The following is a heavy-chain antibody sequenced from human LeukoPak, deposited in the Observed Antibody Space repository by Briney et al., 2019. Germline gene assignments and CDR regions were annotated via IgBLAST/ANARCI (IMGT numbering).Heavy chain of an antibody. CDR3: AADVKDSSGYYNPIY. Sequence: GASVKVSCKASGFTFTSSAMQWVRQARGQRLEWIGWIVVGSGNTNYAQKFQERVTITRDMSTSTAYMELSSLRSEDTAVYYCAADVKDSSGYYNPIYWGQGTLVTVSS. CDR2: IVVGSGNT. CDR1: GFTFTSSA. J-gene: IGHJ4*02. V-gene: IGHV1-58*02. D-gene: IGHD3-22*01.